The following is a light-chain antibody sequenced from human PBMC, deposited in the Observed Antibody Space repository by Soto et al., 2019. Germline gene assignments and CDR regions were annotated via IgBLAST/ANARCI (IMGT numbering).Light chain of an antibody. Sequence: DFQMTQFPSTLSASVGENVSIACRASQNTGTWVAWYQQRPGKAPRLLIYDASKLEAGVPSRFRGSGVGADFTFTISGLQPEDFATYYCQQLDSYPRTFGPGTKVDVK. CDR3: QQLDSYPRT. CDR2: DAS. CDR1: QNTGTW. V-gene: IGKV1-5*01. J-gene: IGKJ3*01.